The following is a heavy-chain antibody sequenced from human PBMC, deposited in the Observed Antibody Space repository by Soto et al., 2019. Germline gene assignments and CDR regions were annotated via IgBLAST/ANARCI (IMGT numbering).Heavy chain of an antibody. CDR1: GFSLSTSGVG. CDR2: IYWKDDK. CDR3: AHRDGGSFSNLDH. J-gene: IGHJ4*02. V-gene: IGHV2-5*01. D-gene: IGHD6-13*01. Sequence: GPTLLNPTQSLTLPVTFSGFSLSTSGVGVGWIRQPARQALERLALIYWKDDKSYSPSLKSRLTITKDSAKNQVVLTMTSMESVDTVTYFCAHRDGGSFSNLDHWGQGTLVTVSS.